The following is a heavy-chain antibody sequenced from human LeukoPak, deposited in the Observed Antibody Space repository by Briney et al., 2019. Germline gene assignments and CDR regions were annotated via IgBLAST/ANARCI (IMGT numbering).Heavy chain of an antibody. Sequence: GGSLRLSCTASGFNFGSDAMRWVRQAPGKGLEWVAFIWSDGSNDHYADSVRGRFTISRDNSKNTVCLQMNSLRVEDTAVYYCARDPSGSGWSLSHWGQGTLVTVSS. CDR1: GFNFGSDA. CDR3: ARDPSGSGWSLSH. V-gene: IGHV3-33*01. D-gene: IGHD6-19*01. J-gene: IGHJ4*02. CDR2: IWSDGSND.